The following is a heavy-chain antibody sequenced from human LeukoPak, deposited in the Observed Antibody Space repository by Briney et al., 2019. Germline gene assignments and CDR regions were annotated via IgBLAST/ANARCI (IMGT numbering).Heavy chain of an antibody. CDR3: SREHYSTSDY. D-gene: IGHD1/OR15-1a*01. CDR2: IYYTGNS. Sequence: SETLSLTCTVSGGSISSSSHHWAWISQPPGKGLEWIASIYYTGNSYYNPSLRSRLTISVDSSKDQFSLRLSSVTAADTAVYYCSREHYSTSDYWGQGILVTVSS. CDR1: GGSISSSSHH. V-gene: IGHV4-39*01. J-gene: IGHJ4*02.